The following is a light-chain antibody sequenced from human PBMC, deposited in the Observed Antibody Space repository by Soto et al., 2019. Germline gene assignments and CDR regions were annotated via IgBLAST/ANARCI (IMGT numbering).Light chain of an antibody. Sequence: EIVLTQSPATLSLSPGERATLSCRASQSVSSFFVWYQQKRGLAPRLLIYDASKRATGIPARFSGSGSGTDFTLTISSLEPEDFAVYYCQQRLNWPLTFGGGTTVEIK. V-gene: IGKV3-11*01. CDR3: QQRLNWPLT. CDR1: QSVSSF. J-gene: IGKJ4*01. CDR2: DAS.